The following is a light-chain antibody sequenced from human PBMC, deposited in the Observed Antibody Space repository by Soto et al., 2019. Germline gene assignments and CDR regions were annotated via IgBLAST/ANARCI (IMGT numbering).Light chain of an antibody. CDR1: SSNIGSES. Sequence: QSALTQPPSTSGTPGQRVTISCSGSSSNIGSESVNWYQQLPGTAPKLLIYSYNQRPSGVPDRFSGSKSGTSASLAISGLQSEDDADYICAAWDDSLNGSVFGLGPKVTVL. CDR2: SYN. J-gene: IGLJ1*01. CDR3: AAWDDSLNGSV. V-gene: IGLV1-44*01.